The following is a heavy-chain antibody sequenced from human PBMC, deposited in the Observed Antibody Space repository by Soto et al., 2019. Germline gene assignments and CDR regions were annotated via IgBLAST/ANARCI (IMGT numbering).Heavy chain of an antibody. Sequence: QVQLVQSGAEVKKPGSSVKVSCKASGGTFSRYAISWVRQAPGQVLELMGGIIPLFGTANYAQKFQGRVTITADESTSTAYLELSSLRSEYTAVYYCARVRPDDHLTTVDYGGQGTLVTVSS. CDR1: GGTFSRYA. V-gene: IGHV1-69*01. J-gene: IGHJ4*02. CDR2: IIPLFGTA. CDR3: ARVRPDDHLTTVDY. D-gene: IGHD1-1*01.